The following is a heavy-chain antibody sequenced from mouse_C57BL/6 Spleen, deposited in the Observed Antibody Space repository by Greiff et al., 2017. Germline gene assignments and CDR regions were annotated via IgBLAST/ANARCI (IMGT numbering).Heavy chain of an antibody. CDR1: GFTFSDYY. CDR3: ARQTAQATGYFDY. V-gene: IGHV5-16*01. D-gene: IGHD3-2*02. J-gene: IGHJ2*01. CDR2: INYDGSST. Sequence: EVMLVESEGGLVQPGRSMKLSCTASGFTFSDYYMAWVRQVPEKGLEWVANINYDGSSTYYLDSLKSRFIISRDNAKNILYLQMSSLKSEDTATYYCARQTAQATGYFDYWGQGTTLTVSS.